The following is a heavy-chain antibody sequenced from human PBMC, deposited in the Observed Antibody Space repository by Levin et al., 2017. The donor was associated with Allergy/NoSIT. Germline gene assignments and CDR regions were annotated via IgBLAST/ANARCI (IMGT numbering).Heavy chain of an antibody. D-gene: IGHD6-13*01. CDR1: GFTFSSYG. Sequence: SCAASGFTFSSYGMHWVRQAPGKGLEWVAVISYDGSNKYYADSVKGRFTISRDNSKNTLYLQMNSLRAEDTAVYYCAKIGSSWYSVRYGSNDWGQGTLVTVSS. V-gene: IGHV3-30*18. CDR3: AKIGSSWYSVRYGSND. CDR2: ISYDGSNK. J-gene: IGHJ4*02.